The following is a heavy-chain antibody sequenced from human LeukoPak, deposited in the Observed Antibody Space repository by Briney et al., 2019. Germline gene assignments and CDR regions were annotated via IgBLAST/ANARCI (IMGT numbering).Heavy chain of an antibody. J-gene: IGHJ5*02. V-gene: IGHV4-34*01. Sequence: SETLSLTCAVYGGSFSGYYWSWIRQPPGKGLEWIGEINHSGSTNYNPSLKSRVTISVDTSKNQFSLKLSSVTAADTAVYYCAGGELWPNWFDPWGQGTLVTVSS. CDR2: INHSGST. CDR3: AGGELWPNWFDP. CDR1: GGSFSGYY. D-gene: IGHD6-19*01.